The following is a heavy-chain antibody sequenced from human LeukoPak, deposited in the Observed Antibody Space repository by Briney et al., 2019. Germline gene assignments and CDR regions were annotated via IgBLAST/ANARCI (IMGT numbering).Heavy chain of an antibody. CDR2: MSNDGSSK. Sequence: GGSLRLSCAASGFTFSSYSMQWVRQAPGKGLEWVAAMSNDGSSKTCADSVKGRFSISRDKSRNTLYLQMNSLRAEDTAVYYCVRKTPTPRSLLEYGGRGTLVPVSS. CDR1: GFTFSSYS. CDR3: VRKTPTPRSLLEY. J-gene: IGHJ4*02. V-gene: IGHV3-30-3*01.